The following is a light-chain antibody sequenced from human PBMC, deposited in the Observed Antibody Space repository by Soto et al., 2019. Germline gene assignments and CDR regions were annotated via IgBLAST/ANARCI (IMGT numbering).Light chain of an antibody. CDR3: QKYGSSLT. CDR2: GAS. CDR1: QSVSTY. J-gene: IGKJ4*01. Sequence: EIVLTQSPVILSLSPGERATLSCRASQSVSTYLAWYQQKPGQAPRLLIYGASNRATGIPDRFSGSGSGTDFTLTISRLEPEDFAVYYCQKYGSSLTFGGGTKVDIK. V-gene: IGKV3-20*01.